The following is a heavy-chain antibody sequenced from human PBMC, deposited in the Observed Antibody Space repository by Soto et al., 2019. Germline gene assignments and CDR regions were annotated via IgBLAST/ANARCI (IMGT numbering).Heavy chain of an antibody. CDR1: GFTFSSYA. CDR2: ISGSGGST. Sequence: PGGSLRLSCAASGFTFSSYAMSWVRQAPGKGLEWVSAISGSGGSTYYADSVKGRFTISRDNSKNTLYLQMNSLRAEDTAVYYCAKDPLVSGSGWSKEPFDYWGQGTLVTVSS. V-gene: IGHV3-23*01. J-gene: IGHJ4*02. D-gene: IGHD6-19*01. CDR3: AKDPLVSGSGWSKEPFDY.